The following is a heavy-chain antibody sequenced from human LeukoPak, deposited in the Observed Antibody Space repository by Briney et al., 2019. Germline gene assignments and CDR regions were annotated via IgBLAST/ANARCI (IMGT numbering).Heavy chain of an antibody. Sequence: GGSQRLSCAASGFTFSSYSMNWVRQAPGKGLEWVSSISSSSSYIYYADSVKGRFTISRDNAKNSLYLQMNSLRAEDTAVYYCAREGPRGNSQFDYWGQGTLVTVSS. D-gene: IGHD2/OR15-2a*01. CDR1: GFTFSSYS. V-gene: IGHV3-21*01. J-gene: IGHJ4*02. CDR3: AREGPRGNSQFDY. CDR2: ISSSSSYI.